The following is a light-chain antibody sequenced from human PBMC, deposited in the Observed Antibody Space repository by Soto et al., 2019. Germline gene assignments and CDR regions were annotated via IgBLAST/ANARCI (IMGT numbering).Light chain of an antibody. Sequence: ETVLTQSPCTLSLSQGERATLSCRASQSLSSSYLAWYQQKPGQAPRLLIYGASSRATGIPDRFSGSGSGTDFTLTISRLEPEDFAVYYCQQFATSPLTFGGGTKVDI. CDR2: GAS. CDR3: QQFATSPLT. CDR1: QSLSSSY. J-gene: IGKJ4*01. V-gene: IGKV3-20*01.